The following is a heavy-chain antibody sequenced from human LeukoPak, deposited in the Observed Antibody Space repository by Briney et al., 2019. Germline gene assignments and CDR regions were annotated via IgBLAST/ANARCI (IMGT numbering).Heavy chain of an antibody. CDR3: ARSCTSCYGKGWFDP. D-gene: IGHD2-2*01. CDR1: GYTFTGYY. V-gene: IGHV1-2*06. Sequence: ASVKVSCKASGYTFTGYYMHWVRQAPGQGLEWMGRINPNSGGTNYAQKFQGRVTMTRNTSISTAYMELSSLRSEDTAVYYCARSCTSCYGKGWFDPWGQGTLVTVSS. CDR2: INPNSGGT. J-gene: IGHJ5*02.